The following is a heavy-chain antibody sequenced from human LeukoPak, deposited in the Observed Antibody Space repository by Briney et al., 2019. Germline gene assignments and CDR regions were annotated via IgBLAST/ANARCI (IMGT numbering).Heavy chain of an antibody. D-gene: IGHD1-20*01. Sequence: PSETLSLTCAVSGGSISSGGYSWSWIRQPPGKGLEWIGYIYHCGSTYYNPSLKSRVTISVDRSKNQFSLKLSSVTAADTAVYYCARDRFVLTGTDYYYYYGMDVRGQGTTVTVSS. CDR1: GGSISSGGYS. J-gene: IGHJ6*02. V-gene: IGHV4-30-2*01. CDR3: ARDRFVLTGTDYYYYYGMDV. CDR2: IYHCGST.